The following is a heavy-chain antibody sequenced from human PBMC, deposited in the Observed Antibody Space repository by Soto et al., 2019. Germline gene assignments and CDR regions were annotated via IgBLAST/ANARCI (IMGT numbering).Heavy chain of an antibody. Sequence: QVQLVQSGAEVKKRGSSVKVSCKASGGTFSNYAINWVRQAPGQGLEWMGGIIPLFGTPNYAQKFQGRVTFTAHKSTSTAYMELRSLRSDDTAVYYCARGWETVGTTTPFAYWGQGTLVTVSS. CDR1: GGTFSNYA. V-gene: IGHV1-69*06. J-gene: IGHJ4*02. D-gene: IGHD1-26*01. CDR2: IIPLFGTP. CDR3: ARGWETVGTTTPFAY.